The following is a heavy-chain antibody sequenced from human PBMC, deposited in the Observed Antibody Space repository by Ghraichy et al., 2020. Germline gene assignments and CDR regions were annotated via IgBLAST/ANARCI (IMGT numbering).Heavy chain of an antibody. Sequence: GGSLRLSCAASGFTFSSYAMSWVRQAPGKGLEWVSAISGSGGSTYYADSVKGRFTISRDNSKNTLYLQMNSLRAEDTAVYYCAKTPLGGFGDPSGSAFDIWGQGTMVTVSS. D-gene: IGHD3-10*01. CDR1: GFTFSSYA. J-gene: IGHJ3*02. V-gene: IGHV3-23*01. CDR3: AKTPLGGFGDPSGSAFDI. CDR2: ISGSGGST.